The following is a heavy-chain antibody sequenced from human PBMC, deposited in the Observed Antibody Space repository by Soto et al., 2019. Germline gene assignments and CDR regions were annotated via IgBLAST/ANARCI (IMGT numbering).Heavy chain of an antibody. CDR1: GFTFSSYW. J-gene: IGHJ3*02. CDR3: ARVGATGEAFDI. V-gene: IGHV3-7*01. D-gene: IGHD1-26*01. CDR2: TKKDGSGK. Sequence: EVRLVESGGGLVQPGGSLRLSCAASGFTFSSYWMSWVRQAPGKGLEWVANTKKDGSGKYYVDSVKGRFTISRDNAKDSLYLQMNSLRADDTAVYYGARVGATGEAFDIWGQGTMVTVSS.